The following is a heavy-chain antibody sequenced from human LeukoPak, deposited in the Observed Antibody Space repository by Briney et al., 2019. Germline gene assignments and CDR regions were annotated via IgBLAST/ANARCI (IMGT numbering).Heavy chain of an antibody. CDR3: ARPAPTSRGAFDI. J-gene: IGHJ3*02. Sequence: PSETLSLTCTVFGGSISSSSYYWGWIRQPPGKGLEWIGSIYYSGSTYYNPSLKSRVTISVDTSKNQFSLKLSSVTAADTAVYYCARPAPTSRGAFDIWGQGTMVTVSS. CDR1: GGSISSSSYY. V-gene: IGHV4-39*01. CDR2: IYYSGST. D-gene: IGHD3-10*01.